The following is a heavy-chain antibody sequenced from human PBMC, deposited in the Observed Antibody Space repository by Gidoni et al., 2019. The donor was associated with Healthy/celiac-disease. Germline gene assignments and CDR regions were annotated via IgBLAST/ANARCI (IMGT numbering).Heavy chain of an antibody. J-gene: IGHJ4*02. V-gene: IGHV1-18*04. Sequence: QVQLVQSGAEVKKPGASVKVSCKASGYTFPSYGISWVRQAPGQGLEWMGWISAYNGNTNYAQKLQGRVTMTTDTSTSTAYMELRSLRSDDTAVYYCARASYDFWSGPYKPPYYFDYWGQGTLVTVSS. CDR3: ARASYDFWSGPYKPPYYFDY. CDR1: GYTFPSYG. D-gene: IGHD3-3*01. CDR2: ISAYNGNT.